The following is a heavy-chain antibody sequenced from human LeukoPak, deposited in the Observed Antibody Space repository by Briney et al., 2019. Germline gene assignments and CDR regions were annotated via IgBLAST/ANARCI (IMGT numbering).Heavy chain of an antibody. CDR3: GVYNLTTMIVLVETCEH. J-gene: IGHJ4*02. CDR1: GGSFSSSSYY. V-gene: IGHV4-39*01. Sequence: SETLSLTCTVSGGSFSSSSYYWGWIRQPPGMGLEWIGSIYYSGSTYYNPSLKSRVTISVDTSKNQFSLKLSSVTAPDTAVYYCGVYNLTTMIVLVETCEHWGQGPLVTVSS. CDR2: IYYSGST. D-gene: IGHD3-22*01.